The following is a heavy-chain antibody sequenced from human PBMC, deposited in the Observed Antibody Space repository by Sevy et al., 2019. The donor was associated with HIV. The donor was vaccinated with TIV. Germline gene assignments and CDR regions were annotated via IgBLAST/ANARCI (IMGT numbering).Heavy chain of an antibody. V-gene: IGHV3-7*01. J-gene: IGHJ3*02. CDR2: IKQDGSGK. Sequence: GGSLRLSCAASGFTFSTYWMNWVRQAPEKGLEWVANIKQDGSGKNYVDSVKGRFTISRDNARNSLFLELNSLKVEDTAVYYCATDLFSSSSADVFDIWGQGTMVTVSS. CDR1: GFTFSTYW. D-gene: IGHD6-6*01. CDR3: ATDLFSSSSADVFDI.